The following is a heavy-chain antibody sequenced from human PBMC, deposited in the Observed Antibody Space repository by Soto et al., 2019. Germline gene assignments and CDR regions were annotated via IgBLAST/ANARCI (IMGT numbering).Heavy chain of an antibody. CDR3: AKDGPSGITGTTGWFDP. Sequence: QVQLVESGGGVVQPGRSLRLSCAASGFTFSSYGMHWVRQAPGKGLEWVAVISYDGSNKYYADSMKGRFTISRDNSKNTLYLQMNSLRAEDTAVYYCAKDGPSGITGTTGWFDPWGQGTLVTVSS. V-gene: IGHV3-30*18. D-gene: IGHD1-7*01. CDR2: ISYDGSNK. CDR1: GFTFSSYG. J-gene: IGHJ5*02.